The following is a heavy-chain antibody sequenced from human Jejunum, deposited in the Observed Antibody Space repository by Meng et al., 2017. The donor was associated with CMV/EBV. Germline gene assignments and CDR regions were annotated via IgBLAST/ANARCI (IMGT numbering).Heavy chain of an antibody. CDR3: ARGLGDCGSNNCSSFDY. D-gene: IGHD2-21*02. CDR1: GYIFPTCA. CDR2: ITTSNGHQ. J-gene: IGHJ4*02. V-gene: IGHV7-4-1*02. Sequence: QVQQVQSGSELKKPGGSVKVSCKSSGYIFPTCAMNWVPQATGQGRWGMGWITTSNGHQCYAYDFTSRYAILLDPSARTAYMQNSGLNAEDTAVYDAARGLGDCGSNNCSSFDYWGQGSLVTVSS.